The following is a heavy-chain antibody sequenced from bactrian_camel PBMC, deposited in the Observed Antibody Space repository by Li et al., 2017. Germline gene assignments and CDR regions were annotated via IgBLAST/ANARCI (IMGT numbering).Heavy chain of an antibody. CDR3: AAGPRGGWALCSAAGFKSTGFPY. CDR1: GFTFSTYL. J-gene: IGHJ4*01. V-gene: IGHV3S40*01. CDR2: TSSSGGTT. D-gene: IGHD3*01. Sequence: VQLVESGGGLVQPRGSLRLSCAASGFTFSTYLMRWVRQAPGKGLEWVTTSSSGGTTYYTDSVKGRFTISRDNAKNTVYLQMNSLKPDDGGQYYCAAGPRGGWALCSAAGFKSTGFPYWGQGTQVTVS.